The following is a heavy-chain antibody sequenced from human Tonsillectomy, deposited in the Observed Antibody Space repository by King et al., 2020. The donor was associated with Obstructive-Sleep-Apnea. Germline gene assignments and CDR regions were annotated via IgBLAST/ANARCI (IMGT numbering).Heavy chain of an antibody. CDR1: GGSISSYY. CDR2: IYYSGST. Sequence: VQLQESGPGLVKPSETLSLTCTVSGGSISSYYWSWIRPPPGKGMEWIGYIYYSGSTNYNPSLKSRVTISVDTSKNQFSLKLSSVTAADTAVYYCARHRPYPRFDFWGQGTLVTVSS. CDR3: ARHRPYPRFDF. V-gene: IGHV4-59*08. J-gene: IGHJ4*02.